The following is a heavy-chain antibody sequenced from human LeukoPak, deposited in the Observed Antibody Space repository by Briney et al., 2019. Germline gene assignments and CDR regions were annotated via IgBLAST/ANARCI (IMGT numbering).Heavy chain of an antibody. V-gene: IGHV4-34*01. CDR1: GGSFSGYY. D-gene: IGHD5-18*01. J-gene: IGHJ4*02. CDR3: ARGEDAAMVPFDY. CDR2: INHSGST. Sequence: SSETLSLTCAVYGGSFSGYYWSWIRQPPGKGLEWIGEINHSGSTNYNPSLKSRVTISVDTSKNQFSLKLSSVTAADTAVYYCARGEDAAMVPFDYWGQGTLVTVSS.